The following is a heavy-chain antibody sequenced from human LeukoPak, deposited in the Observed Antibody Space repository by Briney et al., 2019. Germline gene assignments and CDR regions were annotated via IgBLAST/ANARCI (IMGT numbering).Heavy chain of an antibody. J-gene: IGHJ4*02. CDR2: ISSSSGTV. CDR1: GFSLGSYS. V-gene: IGHV3-48*01. CDR3: ARGYSFIDF. Sequence: PGGSLRLSCVASGFSLGSYSMNWVRQAPGKGLEWISYISSSSGTVYYADSVKGRFTISRDNAKNSLFLQLNTLRVDDTVVYYCARGYSFIDFWGQGTLLTVSS. D-gene: IGHD5-18*01.